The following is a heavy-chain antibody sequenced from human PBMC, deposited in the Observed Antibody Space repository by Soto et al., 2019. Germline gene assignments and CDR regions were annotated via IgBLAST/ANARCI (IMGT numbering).Heavy chain of an antibody. CDR2: ISSSSSYT. Sequence: PGGSLRLSCAASGFTFSDYYMSWIRQAPGKGLEWVSYISSSSSYTNYADSVKGRFTISRDNAKNSLYLQMNSLRAEDTAVYYCACGYDSSGYQGEAFDIWGQGTMVTVSS. CDR3: ACGYDSSGYQGEAFDI. J-gene: IGHJ3*02. V-gene: IGHV3-11*06. D-gene: IGHD3-22*01. CDR1: GFTFSDYY.